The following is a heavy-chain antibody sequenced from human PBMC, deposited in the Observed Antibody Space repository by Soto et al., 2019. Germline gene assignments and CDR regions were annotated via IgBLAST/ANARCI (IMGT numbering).Heavy chain of an antibody. CDR1: GGSISTYY. CDR3: ARIAYNYRIDY. CDR2: IYYSGST. V-gene: IGHV4-59*01. Sequence: PSETLSLTCTVSGGSISTYYWSWIRQPPWKGLEWIGYIYYSGSTNYNPSLKSRVTISVDTSKNQFSLKLSSVTAADTAVYYCARIAYNYRIDYWGQGTLVTVSS. J-gene: IGHJ4*02. D-gene: IGHD5-12*01.